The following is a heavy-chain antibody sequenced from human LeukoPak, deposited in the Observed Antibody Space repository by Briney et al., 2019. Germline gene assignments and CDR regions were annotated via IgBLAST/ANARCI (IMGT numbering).Heavy chain of an antibody. D-gene: IGHD4-17*01. V-gene: IGHV1-46*01. Sequence: ASVKVSCKASGYTFTSYYMHWVRQAPGQGLEWMGIINPSGGSTSYAQKFQGRVTMTRDMSTSTVYMELSSLRSEDTAVYYCARDQGHGDYIGVFDYWGQGTLVTVSS. CDR1: GYTFTSYY. J-gene: IGHJ4*02. CDR2: INPSGGST. CDR3: ARDQGHGDYIGVFDY.